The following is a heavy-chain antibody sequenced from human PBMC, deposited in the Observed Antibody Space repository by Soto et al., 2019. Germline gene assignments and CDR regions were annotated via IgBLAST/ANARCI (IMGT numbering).Heavy chain of an antibody. Sequence: GESLKISCKGSGYSFTSYWIGWVRQMPGKGLEWMGIIYPGESDTRHSPSFQGQVTIYADKSMSTGYLQWNSLRAADTAMYYCAKRRSDYVCGRSGMDVWGQGTTVTVS. J-gene: IGHJ6*02. CDR1: GYSFTSYW. CDR3: AKRRSDYVCGRSGMDV. CDR2: IYPGESDT. D-gene: IGHD3-16*01. V-gene: IGHV5-51*01.